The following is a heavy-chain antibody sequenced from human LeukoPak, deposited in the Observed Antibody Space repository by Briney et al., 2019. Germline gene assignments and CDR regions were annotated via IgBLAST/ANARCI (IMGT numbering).Heavy chain of an antibody. D-gene: IGHD3-3*01. J-gene: IGHJ4*02. V-gene: IGHV4-39*01. CDR2: IYYSGST. CDR1: GGSISSSSYY. Sequence: PSETLSLTCTVSGGSISSSSYYWGWIRQPPGKGLEWIGSIYYSGSTYYNPSLKSRVTISVDTSKNQFSLKLSSVTAADTAVYYCARHAWSGFGDYFDYWGQGTLVTVSS. CDR3: ARHAWSGFGDYFDY.